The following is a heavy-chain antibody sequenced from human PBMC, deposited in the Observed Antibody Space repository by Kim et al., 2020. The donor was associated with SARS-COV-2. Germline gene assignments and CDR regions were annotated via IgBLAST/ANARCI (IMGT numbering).Heavy chain of an antibody. V-gene: IGHV3-33*05. CDR1: GFTFSSYG. D-gene: IGHD6-13*01. Sequence: GGSLRLSCAASGFTFSSYGMHWVRQAPGKGLEWVAVISYDGSNKYYADSVKGRFTISRDNSKNTLYLQMNSLRAEDTAVYYCARDFSAIAAAGHFDYWG. CDR3: ARDFSAIAAAGHFDY. J-gene: IGHJ4*01. CDR2: ISYDGSNK.